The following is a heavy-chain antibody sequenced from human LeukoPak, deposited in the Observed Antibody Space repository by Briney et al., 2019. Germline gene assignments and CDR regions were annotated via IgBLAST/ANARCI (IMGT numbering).Heavy chain of an antibody. CDR2: IYPGDSDT. CDR3: ARGDRRGWYGLRDL. D-gene: IGHD6-19*01. V-gene: IGHV5-51*01. CDR1: GYSFTTYW. Sequence: GESLKISCKGFGYSFTTYWLGWGRQMARKGLEWMVIIYPGDSDTRYNPSLQGQVTISVDKSISPAYLHWSSLQVSDTARYCCARGDRRGWYGLRDLWGQGTLVTVSS. J-gene: IGHJ4*02.